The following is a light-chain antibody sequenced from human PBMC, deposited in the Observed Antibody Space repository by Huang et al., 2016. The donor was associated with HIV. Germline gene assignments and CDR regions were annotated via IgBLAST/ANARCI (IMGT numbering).Light chain of an antibody. CDR1: QSVSNSY. CDR2: SAS. CDR3: QQYGRAPFT. J-gene: IGKJ4*01. Sequence: EVVLTQSPGTLSLSPGERATLSCRASQSVSNSYLAWYQHKAGQTPRLLIHSASSRATGIPDRFSGSESGTDFILTINRLEPEDFAVYYCQQYGRAPFTFGGGTKVEIK. V-gene: IGKV3-20*01.